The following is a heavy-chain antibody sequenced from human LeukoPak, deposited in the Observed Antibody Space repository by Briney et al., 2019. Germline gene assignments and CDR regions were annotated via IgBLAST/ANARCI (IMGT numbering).Heavy chain of an antibody. D-gene: IGHD2-21*02. CDR1: GFTFSSYW. V-gene: IGHV3-7*01. J-gene: IGHJ5*02. CDR2: IKQDGSEK. Sequence: PGGSLRLSCAASGFTFSSYWMSWVRQAPGKGLEWVANIKQDGSEKYYVDSVKGRFTTSRDNAKNSLYLQMNSLRAEDTAVYYCARDPAYCGGDCYSEDWFDPWGQGTLVTVSS. CDR3: ARDPAYCGGDCYSEDWFDP.